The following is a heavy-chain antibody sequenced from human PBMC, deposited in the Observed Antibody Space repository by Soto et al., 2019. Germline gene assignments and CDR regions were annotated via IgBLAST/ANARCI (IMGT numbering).Heavy chain of an antibody. CDR2: IYYSGTT. J-gene: IGHJ4*02. V-gene: IGHV4-39*07. CDR3: ARGYGRNFDY. D-gene: IGHD5-18*01. Sequence: SETLSLTCNVSGDSISSSFYYWGWIRQPPGKGLEWIGAIYYSGTTYYNPSLKTRVSLSLHTSENQFSLRLSSVTAADTAVYYCARGYGRNFDYWGQGTLVTVSS. CDR1: GDSISSSFYY.